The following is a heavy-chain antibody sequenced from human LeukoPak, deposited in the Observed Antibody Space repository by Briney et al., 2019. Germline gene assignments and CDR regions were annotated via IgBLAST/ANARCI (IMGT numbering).Heavy chain of an antibody. Sequence: GRFLRLSCAASGFTFSSYAMHWVRQAPGKGLEWVAVISYDGSNKYYADSVKGRFTISRDNSKNTLYLQMNSLRAEDTAVYYCARVTDIVVVPAATFGSYGPIDYWGQGTLVTVSS. V-gene: IGHV3-30-3*01. CDR3: ARVTDIVVVPAATFGSYGPIDY. D-gene: IGHD2-2*01. J-gene: IGHJ4*02. CDR1: GFTFSSYA. CDR2: ISYDGSNK.